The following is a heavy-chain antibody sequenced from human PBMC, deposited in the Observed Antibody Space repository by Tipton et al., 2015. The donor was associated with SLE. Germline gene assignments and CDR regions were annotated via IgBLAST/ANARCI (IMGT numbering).Heavy chain of an antibody. CDR2: IYTSGST. CDR3: ARGGGSCKH. Sequence: TLSLTCTFSGGSISSGSYYWNWIRQPAGKGLEWIGYIYTSGSTNYNPSLKSRVTISVDTSKNQFSLKLSSVTAADTAVYYCARGGGSCKHWGQGTLVTVSS. J-gene: IGHJ1*01. CDR1: GGSISSGSYY. D-gene: IGHD2-15*01. V-gene: IGHV4-61*09.